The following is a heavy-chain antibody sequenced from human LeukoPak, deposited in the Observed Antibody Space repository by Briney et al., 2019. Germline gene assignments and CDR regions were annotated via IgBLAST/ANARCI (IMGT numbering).Heavy chain of an antibody. Sequence: SETLSLTCTVSGGSISSGGYYWSWIRQHPGKGLEWIGYIYYSGSTYYNPSLKSRVTISVDTSKNQFSLKLSSVTAADTAVYYCARLNDEFGVLIPSFDSWGQGTLVTVSS. V-gene: IGHV4-31*03. CDR3: ARLNDEFGVLIPSFDS. CDR1: GGSISSGGYY. D-gene: IGHD3-3*01. CDR2: IYYSGST. J-gene: IGHJ4*02.